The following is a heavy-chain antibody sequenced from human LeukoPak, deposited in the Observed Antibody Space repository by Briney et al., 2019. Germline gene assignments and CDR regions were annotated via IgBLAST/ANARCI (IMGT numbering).Heavy chain of an antibody. CDR1: GYSFTSYW. V-gene: IGHV5-51*01. D-gene: IGHD2-21*02. Sequence: GESLKISCKGSGYSFTSYWIGWVRQMPGKGLEWMGIIYPGDSDTRYSPSFQGQVTISADKSISTAYLQWSSLKASDTAMYYCAGVTAAKTFPPYYFDYGAREPLVTVPS. J-gene: IGHJ4*02. CDR3: AGVTAAKTFPPYYFDY. CDR2: IYPGDSDT.